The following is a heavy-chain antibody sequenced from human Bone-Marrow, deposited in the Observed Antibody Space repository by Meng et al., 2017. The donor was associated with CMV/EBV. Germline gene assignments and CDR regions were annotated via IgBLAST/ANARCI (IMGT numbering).Heavy chain of an antibody. CDR3: ARGNRRVVRTGTWFDP. V-gene: IGHV4-34*01. CDR2: INHSGST. D-gene: IGHD2-15*01. J-gene: IGHJ5*02. Sequence: SETLSLTCAVYGGSFSGYYWSWIRQPPGKGLEWIGEINHSGSTNYNPSLKSRVTISVDTSKNQFSLKLSSVTAADTAVYYCARGNRRVVRTGTWFDPGAREPWSPSPQ. CDR1: GGSFSGYY.